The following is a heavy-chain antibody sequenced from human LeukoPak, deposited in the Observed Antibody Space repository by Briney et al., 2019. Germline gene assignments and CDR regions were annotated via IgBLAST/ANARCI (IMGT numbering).Heavy chain of an antibody. D-gene: IGHD3-9*01. CDR3: AKDMRFDWTPHYFDY. J-gene: IGHJ4*02. V-gene: IGHV3-23*01. Sequence: GSLRLSCAASGFPFSSYAMSWVRQAPGKGLEWVSAISGSGGSTYYADSVKGRFTISRDNSKNTLYLQMNSLRAEDTAVYYCAKDMRFDWTPHYFDYWGQGTLVTVSS. CDR2: ISGSGGST. CDR1: GFPFSSYA.